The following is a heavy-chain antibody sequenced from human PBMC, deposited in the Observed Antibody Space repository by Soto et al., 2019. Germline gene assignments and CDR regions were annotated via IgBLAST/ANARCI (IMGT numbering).Heavy chain of an antibody. J-gene: IGHJ6*02. V-gene: IGHV4-34*01. CDR3: ARGDHYDILTGYPYYGMDV. CDR1: GGSFSGYY. CDR2: INHSGST. D-gene: IGHD3-9*01. Sequence: SETLSLTCAVYGGSFSGYYWSWIRQPPGKGLEWIGEINHSGSTNYNPSLKSRVTISVDTSKNQFSLKLSSVTAADTAVYYCARGDHYDILTGYPYYGMDVWGQGTTVTVSS.